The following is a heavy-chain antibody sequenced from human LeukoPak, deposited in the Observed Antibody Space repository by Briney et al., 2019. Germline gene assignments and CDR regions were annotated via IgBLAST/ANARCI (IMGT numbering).Heavy chain of an antibody. D-gene: IGHD2-2*01. CDR1: GGSISSYY. CDR3: ARDQGAYCSSISCYGWYFDL. V-gene: IGHV4-4*07. J-gene: IGHJ2*01. Sequence: PSETLSLTCTVSGGSISSYYWSWIRQPAGKGLEWIGRIYTSGSTNYNPSLKSRVTMSVDTSKNQFSLKLSSVTAADTAVYYRARDQGAYCSSISCYGWYFDLWGGGTLVTVSS. CDR2: IYTSGST.